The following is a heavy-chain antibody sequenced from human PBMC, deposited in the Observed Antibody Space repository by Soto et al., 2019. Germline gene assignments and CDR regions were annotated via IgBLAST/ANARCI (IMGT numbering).Heavy chain of an antibody. CDR2: ISGYNGKK. Sequence: GASVKVSCKASGYTFTSYGISWVRQAPGQGLEGMGWISGYNGKKNYAKKIQGRSTKTTDTSTSTAYMELRSLRSDDTAVYYCARIRDYDFWSGYYWGTDPNWFDPWGQGTLVTVSS. CDR3: ARIRDYDFWSGYYWGTDPNWFDP. D-gene: IGHD3-3*01. CDR1: GYTFTSYG. V-gene: IGHV1-18*01. J-gene: IGHJ5*02.